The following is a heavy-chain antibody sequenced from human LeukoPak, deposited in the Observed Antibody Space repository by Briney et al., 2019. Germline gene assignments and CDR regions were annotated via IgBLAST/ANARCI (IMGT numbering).Heavy chain of an antibody. CDR2: INHSGST. D-gene: IGHD6-13*01. V-gene: IGHV4-34*01. CDR3: ARALYSSSWYVY. Sequence: SETLSLTCAVYGGSFSGYYWSWIRQPPGKGLEWIGEINHSGSTNYNPSLKSRVTISVDTSKNQFSLKLSSVTAADTAVYYCARALYSSSWYVYWGQGTLVTVSP. CDR1: GGSFSGYY. J-gene: IGHJ4*02.